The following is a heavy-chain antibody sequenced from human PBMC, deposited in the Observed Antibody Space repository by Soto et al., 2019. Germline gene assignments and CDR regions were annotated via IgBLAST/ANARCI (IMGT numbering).Heavy chain of an antibody. CDR2: IYNSAST. J-gene: IGHJ4*02. V-gene: IGHV4-59*01. Sequence: SETLCVTCTFSGDSISSYYWTWIRQPPGKGLEWIGYIYNSASTKYNPSLKSRVTISVDTSKNQFSLKLSSVTAADTAVYYCARGSFDYIWGSPAPYLDYWGQGAMVTVSS. CDR3: ARGSFDYIWGSPAPYLDY. CDR1: GDSISSYY. D-gene: IGHD3-16*01.